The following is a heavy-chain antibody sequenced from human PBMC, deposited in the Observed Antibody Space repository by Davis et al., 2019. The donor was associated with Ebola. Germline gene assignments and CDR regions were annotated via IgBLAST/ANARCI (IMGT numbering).Heavy chain of an antibody. CDR2: ISSSSSTI. CDR3: ASLCITMVRGLWRCDDY. Sequence: GESLKISCAASGFTFSSYSMNWVRQAPGKGLEWVSYISSSSSTIYYADSVKGRFTISRDNAKNSLYLQMNSLRDEDTAVYYCASLCITMVRGLWRCDDYWGQGTLVTVSS. V-gene: IGHV3-48*02. D-gene: IGHD3-10*01. CDR1: GFTFSSYS. J-gene: IGHJ4*02.